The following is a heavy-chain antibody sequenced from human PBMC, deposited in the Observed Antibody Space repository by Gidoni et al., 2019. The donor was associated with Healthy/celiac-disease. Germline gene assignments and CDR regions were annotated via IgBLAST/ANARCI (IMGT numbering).Heavy chain of an antibody. D-gene: IGHD6-25*01. CDR2: ISYDGSNK. CDR1: VFTFSRDG. J-gene: IGHJ4*02. Sequence: QVQLVESVGGVVQPGRSLRLSCAASVFTFSRDGRHWVRQAPGKGLEWVAVISYDGSNKYYADSVKGRFTISRDNSKNTLYLQMNSLRAEDTAVYYCAKDGLRSGPIGGVDYWGQGTLVTVSS. CDR3: AKDGLRSGPIGGVDY. V-gene: IGHV3-30*18.